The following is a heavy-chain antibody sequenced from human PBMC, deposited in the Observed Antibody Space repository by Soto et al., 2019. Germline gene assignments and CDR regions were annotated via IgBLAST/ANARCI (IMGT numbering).Heavy chain of an antibody. D-gene: IGHD4-17*01. CDR2: IYYSGST. J-gene: IGHJ5*02. Sequence: QVQLQESGPGLVKPSQTLSLTCTVSGGSISSGGYYWSWIRQHPGKGLEWIGYIYYSGSTYYNPSFKSRVTLSVDTSKNHFSRKLSSVTAADTAVYYCASVMTTVGGNWFDPWGQGTLVTVSS. CDR1: GGSISSGGYY. V-gene: IGHV4-31*03. CDR3: ASVMTTVGGNWFDP.